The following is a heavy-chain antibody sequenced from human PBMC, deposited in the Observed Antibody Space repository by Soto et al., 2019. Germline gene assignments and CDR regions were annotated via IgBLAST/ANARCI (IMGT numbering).Heavy chain of an antibody. CDR2: IIPIFGTA. V-gene: IGHV1-69*06. CDR3: ARGKVXDILTGGEDYYYYGMDV. CDR1: GGTFSSYA. Sequence: GASVKVSCKASGGTFSSYAISWVRQAPGQGLEWMGGIIPIFGTANYAQKFQGRVTITADKSTSTAYMELSSLRSEDTAVYYCARGKVXDILTGGEDYYYYGMDVWGQGTTVTVSS. D-gene: IGHD3-9*01. J-gene: IGHJ6*02.